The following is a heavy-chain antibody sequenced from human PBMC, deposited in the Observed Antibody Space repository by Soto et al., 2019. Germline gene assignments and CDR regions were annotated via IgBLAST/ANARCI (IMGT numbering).Heavy chain of an antibody. CDR2: IIPIFGTA. V-gene: IGHV1-69*06. CDR1: GGTFSSYA. CDR3: ARVSATVTPVGAFDI. D-gene: IGHD4-17*01. Sequence: GASVKVSCKASGGTFSSYAISWVRQAPGQGLEWMGGIIPIFGTANYAQKFQGRVTITADKSTSTAYMELSSLRSEDTAVYYCARVSATVTPVGAFDIWGQGTMVTVSS. J-gene: IGHJ3*02.